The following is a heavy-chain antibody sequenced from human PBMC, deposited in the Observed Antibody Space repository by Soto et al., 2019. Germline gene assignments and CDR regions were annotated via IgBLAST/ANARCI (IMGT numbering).Heavy chain of an antibody. CDR2: INAGNGNT. D-gene: IGHD2-15*01. CDR1: GYTFTSYA. J-gene: IGHJ4*02. V-gene: IGHV1-3*01. CDR3: ARDLGGGTDY. Sequence: QVQLVQSGAEVKKPGASVKVSCKASGYTFTSYAMQWVRQAPGQRLEWMGWINAGNGNTKYSQKFQGRVTITRDTSASTAYRELSSLRSENTAVYYCARDLGGGTDYWGQGTLVTVSS.